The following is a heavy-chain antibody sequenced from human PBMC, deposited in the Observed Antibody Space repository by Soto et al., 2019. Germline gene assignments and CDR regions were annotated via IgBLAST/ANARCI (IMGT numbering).Heavy chain of an antibody. CDR2: TYYKSKWYY. J-gene: IGHJ6*03. Sequence: SQTLSRTCDISGDSVSSNRAGWNWIRQTPSRGLEWLGRTYYKSKWYYTYAASVKSRITVSPDTSKNQFSLQLTSVTPEDTAVYYCARGSWDDVSGHYYMDVWDKGTTVTVSS. CDR3: ARGSWDDVSGHYYMDV. CDR1: GDSVSSNRAG. V-gene: IGHV6-1*01. D-gene: IGHD1-1*01.